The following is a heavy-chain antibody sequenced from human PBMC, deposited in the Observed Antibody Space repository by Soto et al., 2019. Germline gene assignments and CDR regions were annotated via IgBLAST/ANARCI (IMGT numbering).Heavy chain of an antibody. V-gene: IGHV4-30-4*01. D-gene: IGHD3-10*01. CDR1: GGSISSGDYY. Sequence: SETLSLTCTVSGGSISSGDYYWSWIRQPPGKGLEWIGYIYYSGSTYYNPSLKSRVTISVDTSKNQFSLKLSSVTAADTAVYYCARDQRGDRPPRYYYGMDVWGQGTTVTVSS. CDR2: IYYSGST. CDR3: ARDQRGDRPPRYYYGMDV. J-gene: IGHJ6*02.